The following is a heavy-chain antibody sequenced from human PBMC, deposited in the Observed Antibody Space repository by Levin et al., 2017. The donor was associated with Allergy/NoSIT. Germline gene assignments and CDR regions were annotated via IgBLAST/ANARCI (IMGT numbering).Heavy chain of an antibody. Sequence: SQTLSLTCTVSGGSISSSSYYWGWIRQPPGKGLEWIGSIYYSGSTYYNPSLKSRVTISVDTSKNQFSLKLSSVTAADTAVYYCARSSSTPGWFDPWGQGTLVTVSS. D-gene: IGHD6-13*01. CDR3: ARSSSTPGWFDP. CDR2: IYYSGST. V-gene: IGHV4-39*01. J-gene: IGHJ5*02. CDR1: GGSISSSSYY.